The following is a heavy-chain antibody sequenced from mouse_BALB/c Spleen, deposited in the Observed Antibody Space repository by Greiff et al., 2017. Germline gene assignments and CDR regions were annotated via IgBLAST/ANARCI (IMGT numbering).Heavy chain of an antibody. J-gene: IGHJ3*01. Sequence: ESGPGLVKPSQSLSLTCSVTGYSITSGYYWNWIRQFPGNKLEWMGYISYDGSNNYNPSLKNRISITRDTSKNQFFLKLNSVTTEDTATYYCARGGSSSGWFAYWGQGTLVTVSA. CDR3: ARGGSSSGWFAY. CDR1: GYSITSGYY. V-gene: IGHV3-6*02. D-gene: IGHD1-1*01. CDR2: ISYDGSN.